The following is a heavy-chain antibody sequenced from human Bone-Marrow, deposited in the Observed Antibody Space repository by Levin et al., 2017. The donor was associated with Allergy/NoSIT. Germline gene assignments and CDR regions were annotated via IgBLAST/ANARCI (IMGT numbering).Heavy chain of an antibody. D-gene: IGHD6-13*01. CDR2: ISTTVDGGRT. J-gene: IGHJ6*02. Sequence: GGFLRLSCAASGFAFNKAWMTWVRQAPGKGLEWVGRISTTVDGGRTDYAAPVQGRFTISRDDSNDTLYLQMNSLKIEDTAVYYCSSWYFTYGVDVWGQGATVTVSS. CDR1: GFAFNKAW. V-gene: IGHV3-15*07. CDR3: SSWYFTYGVDV.